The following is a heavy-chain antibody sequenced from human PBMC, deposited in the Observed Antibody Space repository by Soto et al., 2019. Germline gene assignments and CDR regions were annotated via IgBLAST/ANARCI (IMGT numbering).Heavy chain of an antibody. J-gene: IGHJ5*02. CDR2: IYYSGST. V-gene: IGHV4-39*01. Sequence: SETLSLTCTVSGGSISSSSYYWGWIRQPPGKGLEWIGSIYYSGSTYYNPSLKSRVTISVDTSKNQFSLKLSSVTAADTAVYYCARCGRGGDYLNWFDPWGQGILVTVSS. D-gene: IGHD4-17*01. CDR1: GGSISSSSYY. CDR3: ARCGRGGDYLNWFDP.